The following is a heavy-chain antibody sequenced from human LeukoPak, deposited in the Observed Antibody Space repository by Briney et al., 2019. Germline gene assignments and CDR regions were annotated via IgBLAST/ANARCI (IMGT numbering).Heavy chain of an antibody. CDR1: GFTFSSYG. V-gene: IGHV3-48*01. J-gene: IGHJ4*02. D-gene: IGHD3-3*01. CDR3: AREPRFPGAAYYFDY. Sequence: GGPLRLSCAASGFTFSSYGMNWVRQAPGKGLEWVSYISRSSSTIYYADSVKGRFTISRDNAKNSLYLQMNSLRAEDTAVYYCAREPRFPGAAYYFDYWGQGTLVTVSS. CDR2: ISRSSSTI.